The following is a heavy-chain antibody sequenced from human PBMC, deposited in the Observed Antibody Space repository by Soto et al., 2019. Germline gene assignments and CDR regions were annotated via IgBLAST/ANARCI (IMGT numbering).Heavy chain of an antibody. Sequence: PSETLSLTCAVYGGSFSGYYWSWIRQPPGKGLEWIGEINHSGSTNYNPSLKSRVTISVDTSKNQFSLKLSSVTAADTAVYYCARGYRHYDFWSGYSKYPYYYYYYGMDVWGQVTTVTVSS. CDR3: ARGYRHYDFWSGYSKYPYYYYYYGMDV. D-gene: IGHD3-3*01. CDR1: GGSFSGYY. V-gene: IGHV4-34*01. J-gene: IGHJ6*02. CDR2: INHSGST.